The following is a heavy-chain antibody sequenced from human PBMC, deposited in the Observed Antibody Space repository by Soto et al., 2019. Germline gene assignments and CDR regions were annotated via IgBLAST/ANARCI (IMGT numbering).Heavy chain of an antibody. V-gene: IGHV4-39*01. J-gene: IGHJ2*01. D-gene: IGHD2-15*01. CDR1: GGSISSSSYY. Sequence: SETLSLTCTVSGGSISSSSYYWGWIRQPPGKGLEWIGSIYYSGSTYYNPSLKSRVTISVDTSKNQFSLKLSSVTAADTAVYYCAGKDIVVVVAASYWYFDLWGRGTLVTVSS. CDR3: AGKDIVVVVAASYWYFDL. CDR2: IYYSGST.